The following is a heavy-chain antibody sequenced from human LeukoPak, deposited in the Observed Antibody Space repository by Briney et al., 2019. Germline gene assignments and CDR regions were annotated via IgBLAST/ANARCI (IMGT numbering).Heavy chain of an antibody. Sequence: PSETLSLTCTVSGGSISSGDYYWSWIRQPPGKGLEWIGYIYYSGSTYYNPSLKSRVTISVDTSKNQFSLKLSSVTAADTAVYYCARDRVGGVLPGIWGQGTMVTVSS. D-gene: IGHD3-10*01. CDR3: ARDRVGGVLPGI. J-gene: IGHJ3*02. CDR1: GGSISSGDYY. CDR2: IYYSGST. V-gene: IGHV4-30-4*08.